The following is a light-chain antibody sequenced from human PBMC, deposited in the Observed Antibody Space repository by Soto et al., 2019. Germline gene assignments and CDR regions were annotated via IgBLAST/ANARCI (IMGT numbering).Light chain of an antibody. V-gene: IGLV2-14*01. Sequence: QSFLTQPGSVSGSPGQSITISCTGTSSDVGGYNYVSWYQQHPGKAPKLMIYGVTNRPSGVSTRFSGPKSGNTASLTISGLQAEDEADYYCCSFTSGNTAYVFGTGTKVTVL. CDR1: SSDVGGYNY. J-gene: IGLJ1*01. CDR3: CSFTSGNTAYV. CDR2: GVT.